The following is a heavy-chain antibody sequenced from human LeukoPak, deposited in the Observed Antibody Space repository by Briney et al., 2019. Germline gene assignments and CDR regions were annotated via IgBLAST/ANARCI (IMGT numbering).Heavy chain of an antibody. Sequence: GASVKVSCKVSGYTLTELSMHWVRQAPGKGLEWMGGFDPEDGETIYAQKFQGRVTMTEDTSTDTAYMELSSLRSEDTAVYYCATADSSDWYFDLWGRGTLVTVSS. CDR1: GYTLTELS. CDR2: FDPEDGET. CDR3: ATADSSDWYFDL. J-gene: IGHJ2*01. D-gene: IGHD6-6*01. V-gene: IGHV1-24*01.